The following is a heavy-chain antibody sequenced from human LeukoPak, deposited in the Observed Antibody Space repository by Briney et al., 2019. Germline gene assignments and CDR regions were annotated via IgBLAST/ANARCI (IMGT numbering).Heavy chain of an antibody. D-gene: IGHD6-13*01. J-gene: IGHJ4*02. CDR1: GFTFSSYA. V-gene: IGHV3-23*01. CDR2: ISGSGGST. CDR3: TKALAPYYYFDY. Sequence: GGSLRLSCAASGFTFSSYAMSWVRQAPGKGLEWVSAISGSGGSTHYADSVKGRFTISRDNSKNTLYLQMNSLRAEDTAVYYCTKALAPYYYFDYWGQGTLVTVSS.